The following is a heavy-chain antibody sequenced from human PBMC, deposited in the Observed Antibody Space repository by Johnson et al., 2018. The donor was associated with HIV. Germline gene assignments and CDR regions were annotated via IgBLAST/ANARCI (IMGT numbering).Heavy chain of an antibody. J-gene: IGHJ3*02. CDR2: ISYDGSNQ. V-gene: IGHV3-30*04. CDR1: GFTFSSYA. D-gene: IGHD1-14*01. CDR3: ARDITPHKEGDAFDI. Sequence: QVQLVESGGGVVQPGRSLRLSCPASGFTFSSYAMHWVRQAPGKGLEWVAVISYDGSNQYYADSVKGRFTISRDNAKNSLYLQMNSLRAEDTAVYYCARDITPHKEGDAFDIWGQGTMVTVSS.